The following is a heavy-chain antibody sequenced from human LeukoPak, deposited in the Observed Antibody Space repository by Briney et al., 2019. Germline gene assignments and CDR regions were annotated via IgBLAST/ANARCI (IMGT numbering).Heavy chain of an antibody. Sequence: GASVKVACKASGYTVTSYGISWVRQAPGQGLEWMGWISAYNGNTNYAQKHQRRLTMTTDPSTSPAYTELTSLRSHDPAVYYCASGPPPLVLRFLEWLHPLDYWGQGTLVTVSS. V-gene: IGHV1-18*01. J-gene: IGHJ4*02. CDR1: GYTVTSYG. CDR3: ASGPPPLVLRFLEWLHPLDY. CDR2: ISAYNGNT. D-gene: IGHD3-3*01.